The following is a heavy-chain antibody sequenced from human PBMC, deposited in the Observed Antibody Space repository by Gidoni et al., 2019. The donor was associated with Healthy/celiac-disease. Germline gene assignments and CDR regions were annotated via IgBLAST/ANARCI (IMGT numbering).Heavy chain of an antibody. CDR3: ARLSFMDGPPTD. D-gene: IGHD3-3*02. CDR2: IYYSGST. Sequence: QLQLQESGPGLVKPSETLSLTCTVSGGSLSSSSYYWGWIRQPPGKGLEWIGSIYYSGSTYYNPSLKSRVTISVDTSKNQFSLKLSSVTAADTAVYYCARLSFMDGPPTDWGQGTLVTVSS. V-gene: IGHV4-39*01. CDR1: GGSLSSSSYY. J-gene: IGHJ4*02.